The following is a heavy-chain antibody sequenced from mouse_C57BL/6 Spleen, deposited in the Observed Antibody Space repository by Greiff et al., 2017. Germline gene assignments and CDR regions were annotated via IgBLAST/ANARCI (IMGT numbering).Heavy chain of an antibody. CDR2: INPGSGGT. Sequence: VQGVESGAELVRPGTSVKVSCKASGYAFTNYLIEWVKQRPGQGLEWIGVINPGSGGTNYNEKFKGKATLTADKSSSTAYMQLSSLTSEDSAVYFCARGGYDGAWFAYWGQGTLVTVSA. D-gene: IGHD2-2*01. CDR1: GYAFTNYL. V-gene: IGHV1-54*01. J-gene: IGHJ3*01. CDR3: ARGGYDGAWFAY.